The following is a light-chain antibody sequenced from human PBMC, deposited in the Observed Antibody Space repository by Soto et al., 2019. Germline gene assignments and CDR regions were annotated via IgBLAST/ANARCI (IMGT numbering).Light chain of an antibody. J-gene: IGKJ1*01. CDR3: QQFSSYLWT. CDR2: GAS. Sequence: EIVLTQSPGTLSLSPGERATLSCRASQSVSSSYLAWYQQKPGQAPRLLIYGASSRATGIPDRFSGSGSGTDFTLTISRLEPEDFAVYYCQQFSSYLWTFGQGTKVDIK. CDR1: QSVSSSY. V-gene: IGKV3-20*01.